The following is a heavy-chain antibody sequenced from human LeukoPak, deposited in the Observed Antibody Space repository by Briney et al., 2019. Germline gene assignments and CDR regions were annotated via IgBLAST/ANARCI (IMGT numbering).Heavy chain of an antibody. V-gene: IGHV4-31*03. D-gene: IGHD1-26*01. CDR2: IYYSGST. CDR3: ARTAWELSSWFDP. J-gene: IGHJ5*02. Sequence: SQTLSLTCTVSGGSISSGGYYWSWIRQHPGKGLEWIGYIYYSGSTYYNPSLKSRVTISVDTSKNQFSLKLSSVTAADTAVYYCARTAWELSSWFDPWGQGTLVTVSS. CDR1: GGSISSGGYY.